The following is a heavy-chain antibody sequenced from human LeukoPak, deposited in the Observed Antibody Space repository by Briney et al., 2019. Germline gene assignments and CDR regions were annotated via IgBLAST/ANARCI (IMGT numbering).Heavy chain of an antibody. CDR2: VYTSGTT. Sequence: PSETLSLTCTVSGGSISGYYWNWIRPPAGKGLEWIGRVYTSGTTNYSPSLKSRITMSVDTSKNQFSLRLISVTAADTAVYYCARSTGWSSDLFDYWGQGALVTVSS. CDR3: ARSTGWSSDLFDY. J-gene: IGHJ4*02. D-gene: IGHD6-19*01. V-gene: IGHV4-4*07. CDR1: GGSISGYY.